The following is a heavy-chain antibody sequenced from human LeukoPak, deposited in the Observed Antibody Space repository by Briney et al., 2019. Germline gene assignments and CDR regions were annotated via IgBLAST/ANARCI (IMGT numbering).Heavy chain of an antibody. J-gene: IGHJ4*02. CDR1: GFTFSNAW. CDR3: VRQYSYDSSGYYPWDY. D-gene: IGHD3-22*01. V-gene: IGHV3-15*05. CDR2: IKSKTDGGTT. Sequence: GGSLRLSCAASGFTFSNAWMSWVRQAPGKGLEWVGRIKSKTDGGTTDDAAPVKGRFTISRDDSKNTLYLQMNSLRAEDTAMYYCVRQYSYDSSGYYPWDYWGQGTLVTVSS.